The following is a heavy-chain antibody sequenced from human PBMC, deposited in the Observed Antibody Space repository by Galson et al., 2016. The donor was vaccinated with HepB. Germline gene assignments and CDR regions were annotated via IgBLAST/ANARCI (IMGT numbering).Heavy chain of an antibody. CDR1: GFTVSSNY. CDR3: ARDQYNWNDGRNFYSYYYMDV. J-gene: IGHJ6*03. CDR2: IYTDGRT. V-gene: IGHV3-53*01. D-gene: IGHD1-1*01. Sequence: SLRLSCAASGFTVSSNYMSWVRQAPGKGLEWVSVIYTDGRTYYADSVKGRFTISRDNSKNTLYLQMNSLRAEDTAVYFCARDQYNWNDGRNFYSYYYMDVWGKGTTVTVSS.